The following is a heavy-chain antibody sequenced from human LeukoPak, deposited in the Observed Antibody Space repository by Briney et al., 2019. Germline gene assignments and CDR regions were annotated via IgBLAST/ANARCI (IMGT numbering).Heavy chain of an antibody. J-gene: IGHJ4*02. Sequence: GGSLRLSCSASGFTFSSNAMSWVRQAPGKGLEWVASISGSGDITYYADSVRGRFTVSRDKSINTLYLHMNSLRAEDTAVYYCAKGPTVTSGHFDYWGQGTLVTVSS. CDR3: AKGPTVTSGHFDY. D-gene: IGHD4-11*01. CDR1: GFTFSSNA. V-gene: IGHV3-23*01. CDR2: ISGSGDIT.